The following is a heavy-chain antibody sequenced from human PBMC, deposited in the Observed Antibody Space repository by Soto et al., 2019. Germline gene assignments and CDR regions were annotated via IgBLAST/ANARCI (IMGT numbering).Heavy chain of an antibody. V-gene: IGHV4-59*02. J-gene: IGHJ4*02. CDR2: IYASGSP. D-gene: IGHD1-26*01. CDR1: GGSVSVYY. Sequence: SETLSLTCTISGGSVSVYYWSWIRQSTGQGLEWIGYIYASGSPYYNPPLRSRVTISADTSKNQISLKLTSPTAADTAVYYCARGVGSSPPQYWGRGTLVTVSS. CDR3: ARGVGSSPPQY.